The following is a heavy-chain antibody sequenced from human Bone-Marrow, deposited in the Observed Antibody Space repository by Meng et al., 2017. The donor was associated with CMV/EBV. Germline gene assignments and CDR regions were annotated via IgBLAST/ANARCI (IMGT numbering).Heavy chain of an antibody. Sequence: SVKVSCKASGGSCSSYAFSWVRQAPGQGLEWMGGIIPIFNIANYAQKFQGRVTITTDESTTTAYMELSSLRSEDTAVYYCARDRTGDCSSTSCYNYYYYYGMDVWGQGTTVTVSS. CDR2: IIPIFNIA. V-gene: IGHV1-69*05. D-gene: IGHD2-2*02. CDR1: GGSCSSYA. CDR3: ARDRTGDCSSTSCYNYYYYYGMDV. J-gene: IGHJ6*02.